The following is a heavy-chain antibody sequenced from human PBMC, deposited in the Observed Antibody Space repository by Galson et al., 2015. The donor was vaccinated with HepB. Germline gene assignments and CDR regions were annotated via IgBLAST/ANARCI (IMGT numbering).Heavy chain of an antibody. CDR1: GFTFSSYA. Sequence: SLRLPCAASGFTFSSYAMSWVRQAPGKGLEWVSAISGSGGSTYYADSVKGRFTISRDNSKNTLYLQMNSLRAEDTAVYYCASRLREETYYYDSSGNLGDAFDIWGQGTMVTVSS. J-gene: IGHJ3*02. CDR2: ISGSGGST. CDR3: ASRLREETYYYDSSGNLGDAFDI. V-gene: IGHV3-23*01. D-gene: IGHD3-22*01.